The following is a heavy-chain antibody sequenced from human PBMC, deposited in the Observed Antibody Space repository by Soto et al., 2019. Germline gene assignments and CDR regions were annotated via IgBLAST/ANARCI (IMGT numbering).Heavy chain of an antibody. CDR3: ARDRGRGGAYYYYYMDV. V-gene: IGHV1-3*01. CDR1: GYTFTSYA. D-gene: IGHD3-10*01. CDR2: INAGNGNT. Sequence: GASVKVSCKASGYTFTSYAMHWVRQAPGQRLEWMGWINAGNGNTKYSQKFQGRVTITRDTSASTAYMELSSLRSEDTAVYYCARDRGRGGAYYYYYMDVWGKGTTVTVSS. J-gene: IGHJ6*03.